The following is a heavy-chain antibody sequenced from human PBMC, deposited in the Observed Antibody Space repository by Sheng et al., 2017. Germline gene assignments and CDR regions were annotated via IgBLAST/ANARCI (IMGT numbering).Heavy chain of an antibody. CDR3: ARVNPPDGGYYYGSGYFDY. D-gene: IGHD3-10*01. Sequence: EVQLVESGGGLVKPGGSLRLSCAASGFTFSSYSMNWVRQAPGKGLEWVSSISSSSSYIYYADSVKGRFTISRDNAKNSLYLQMNSLRAEDTAVYYCARVNPPDGGYYYGSGYFDYWGQGTLVTVSS. CDR1: GFTFSSYS. CDR2: ISSSSSYI. V-gene: IGHV3-21*01. J-gene: IGHJ4*02.